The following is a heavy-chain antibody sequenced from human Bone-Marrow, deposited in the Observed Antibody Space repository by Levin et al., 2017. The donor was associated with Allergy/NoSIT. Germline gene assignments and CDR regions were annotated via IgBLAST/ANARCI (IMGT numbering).Heavy chain of an antibody. Sequence: GASVKVSCKASGGTFSSYAISWVRQAPGQGLEWMGGIIPIFGTANYAQKFQGRVTITADESTSTAYMELSSLRSEDTAVYYCARVLAAAGTGHAFDIWGQGTMVTVSS. D-gene: IGHD6-13*01. V-gene: IGHV1-69*13. CDR2: IIPIFGTA. J-gene: IGHJ3*02. CDR3: ARVLAAAGTGHAFDI. CDR1: GGTFSSYA.